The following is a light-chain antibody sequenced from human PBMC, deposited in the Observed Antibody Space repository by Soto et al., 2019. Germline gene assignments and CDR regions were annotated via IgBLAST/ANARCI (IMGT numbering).Light chain of an antibody. CDR2: RDS. CDR1: SSNIRSNA. V-gene: IGLV1-44*01. CDR3: AAWDDSLNGVL. J-gene: IGLJ2*01. Sequence: QSVLTQPPSASGTPGQRVTISCSGSSSNIRSNAVDWYQHFPGTAPKVLIYRDSQRPSGVPDRFSGSKSGTSASLAISGLQSEDEADYYCAAWDDSLNGVLFGGGTKLTVL.